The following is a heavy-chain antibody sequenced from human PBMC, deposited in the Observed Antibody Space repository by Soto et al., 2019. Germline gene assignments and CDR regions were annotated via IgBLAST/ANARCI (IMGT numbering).Heavy chain of an antibody. CDR1: GGSISGYY. CDR2: LHYSGTT. CDR3: VRVGAVATNGGYFDY. J-gene: IGHJ4*02. D-gene: IGHD5-12*01. Sequence: QVQLEESGPGLVKPSETLSLTCNVSGGSISGYYWSWIRQSAGKGLEWIGRLHYSGTTPSSPSLTSRVTMSVDTSKNQFFLKVTSVTAADTAVYYCVRVGAVATNGGYFDYWGQGALVIVSA. V-gene: IGHV4-4*07.